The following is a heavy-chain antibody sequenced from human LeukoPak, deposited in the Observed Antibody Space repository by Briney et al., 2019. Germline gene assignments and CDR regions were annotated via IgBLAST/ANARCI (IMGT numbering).Heavy chain of an antibody. D-gene: IGHD2-15*01. CDR1: GFTFNSYG. CDR2: IQYAGSDK. V-gene: IGHV3-30*02. CDR3: ARDGILPRFDY. J-gene: IGHJ4*02. Sequence: GGSLRLSCAASGFTFNSYGMHWVRQAPGKGLEWVAFIQYAGSDKYFADSVKGRFTISRDNSNNTLYLQMNSLRPKDTGVYYCARDGILPRFDYWGQGTLLTVSS.